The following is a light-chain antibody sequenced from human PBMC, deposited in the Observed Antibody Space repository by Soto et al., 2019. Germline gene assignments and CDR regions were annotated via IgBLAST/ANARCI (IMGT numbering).Light chain of an antibody. Sequence: QSALTQPASVSGSPGQSITISCTGTSSDVGSHNLVSWYQQHPGQAPKLMIYEVSKQPLGVSARFSASKSGNTASLTISGIQAEDEADYYSCSYGGSRAVFGGGTQLTVL. J-gene: IGLJ7*01. V-gene: IGLV2-23*02. CDR1: SSDVGSHNL. CDR3: CSYGGSRAV. CDR2: EVS.